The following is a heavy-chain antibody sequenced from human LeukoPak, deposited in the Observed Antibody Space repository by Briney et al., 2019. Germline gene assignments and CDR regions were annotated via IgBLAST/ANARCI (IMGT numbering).Heavy chain of an antibody. CDR1: GGTFSSYA. Sequence: SVKVSCKASGGTFSSYAISWVRQAPGQGLEWMGGIIPIFGTANYAQKFQGRVTITTDESTSTAYMELSSLTSEDTAMYYCATTYNVLTGSPFQDWGQGTLVTVSS. D-gene: IGHD3-9*01. V-gene: IGHV1-69*05. CDR3: ATTYNVLTGSPFQD. J-gene: IGHJ1*01. CDR2: IIPIFGTA.